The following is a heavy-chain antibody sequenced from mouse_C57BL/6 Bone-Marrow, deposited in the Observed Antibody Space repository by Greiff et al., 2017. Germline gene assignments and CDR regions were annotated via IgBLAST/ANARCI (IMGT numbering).Heavy chain of an antibody. D-gene: IGHD1-1*01. V-gene: IGHV5-9*01. CDR1: GFTFSSYT. Sequence: EVQVVESGGGLVKPGGSLKLSCAASGFTFSSYTMSWVRQTPETMLQWVAAISGGGGNTYSPDSVTGRFTISRDNDKNSLYLQMSSLRSEDTALYYCSRQVTTVLATKYFDVWGTGTTVTVSS. CDR3: SRQVTTVLATKYFDV. CDR2: ISGGGGNT. J-gene: IGHJ1*03.